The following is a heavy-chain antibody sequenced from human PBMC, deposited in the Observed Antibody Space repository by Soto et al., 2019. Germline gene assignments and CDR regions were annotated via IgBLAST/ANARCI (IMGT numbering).Heavy chain of an antibody. CDR3: ARFPYCSSTSCYYYYDMDV. J-gene: IGHJ6*02. D-gene: IGHD2-2*01. V-gene: IGHV3-48*01. CDR2: ISSSSSTI. CDR1: GFTFSTYS. Sequence: GVSLRLSCAASGFTFSTYSMNWVRQAPGKGLEWVSYISSSSSTIYYADSVKGRFTISRDNAKNSLYLQMNSLRAEDTAVYYCARFPYCSSTSCYYYYDMDVWGQGTTVTVSS.